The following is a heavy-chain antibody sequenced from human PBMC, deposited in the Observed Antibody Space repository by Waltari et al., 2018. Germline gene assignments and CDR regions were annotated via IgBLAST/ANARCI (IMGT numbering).Heavy chain of an antibody. Sequence: QVQLQESGPGVLKPSETLSLTCAVSGGSVSTFYWRWIRRPAGKGLEWIGRFHISGSNSYNPTRASRVTLSLDTSKNQFSLRLKSVTAADTATYYCAAEPYSYGYFNYWGQGTLVTVSA. J-gene: IGHJ4*02. V-gene: IGHV4-4*07. CDR1: GGSVSTFY. CDR2: FHISGSN. CDR3: AAEPYSYGYFNY. D-gene: IGHD5-18*01.